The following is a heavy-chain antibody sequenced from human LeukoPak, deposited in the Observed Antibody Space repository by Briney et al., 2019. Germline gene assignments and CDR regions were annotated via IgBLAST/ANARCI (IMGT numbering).Heavy chain of an antibody. CDR2: ISDTGGNT. V-gene: IGHV3-23*01. J-gene: IGHJ1*01. Sequence: GGSLRLSCVASEFTFTNYGMNWVRQAPGKGLEWVSSISDTGGNTYYADPVKGRFTVSRDNSKNTLYLQMDSLGVEDTAVYYCGRAFPPLRTSSAGDLWGQGTLVIVSS. CDR3: GRAFPPLRTSSAGDL. CDR1: EFTFTNYG. D-gene: IGHD3-16*01.